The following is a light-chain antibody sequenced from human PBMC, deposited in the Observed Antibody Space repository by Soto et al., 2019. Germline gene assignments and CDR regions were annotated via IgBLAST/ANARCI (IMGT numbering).Light chain of an antibody. CDR2: DAS. Sequence: DIQMTQSPSAMSASVGDRVTITCRASQGIGTRLAWFQQKPGKVPKRLIYDASTLQSGVPSRFSGSGSGTEFTLTISGLQPEDFATYYCLQHNVYPRTFGQGTKVEIK. CDR1: QGIGTR. J-gene: IGKJ1*01. CDR3: LQHNVYPRT. V-gene: IGKV1-17*03.